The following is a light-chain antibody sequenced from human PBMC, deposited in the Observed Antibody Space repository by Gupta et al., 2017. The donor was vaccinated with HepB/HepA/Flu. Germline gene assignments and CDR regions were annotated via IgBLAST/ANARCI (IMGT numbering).Light chain of an antibody. V-gene: IGLV2-14*03. CDR1: NSDVGGYNY. CDR2: NVS. CDR3: TSYTSSNTWV. J-gene: IGLJ3*02. Sequence: QSALTHPASVSGSPGQSITISCTGTNSDVGGYNYVPWYQHHPANPPILINYNVSDRPSAVSNRVSGSKSGTTASLTISGLEDEDDAYYYSTSYTSSNTWVFGTGTRLTVL.